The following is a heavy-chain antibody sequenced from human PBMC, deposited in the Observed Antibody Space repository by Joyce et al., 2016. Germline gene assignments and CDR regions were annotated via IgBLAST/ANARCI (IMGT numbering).Heavy chain of an antibody. CDR3: ARHTYSYGHNWFDP. CDR2: IHYSGTT. D-gene: IGHD5-18*01. V-gene: IGHV4-59*08. J-gene: IGHJ5*02. CDR1: SGSINTNY. Sequence: QVQLQESGPGLVKPSETLSLTCTVSSGSINTNYWSWIRQSPGKGLEWVGYIHYSGTTRNNPSLKSRVTMSVDTSKNQFSLKLTSVTAADTAVYYCARHTYSYGHNWFDPWGQGTLVTVSS.